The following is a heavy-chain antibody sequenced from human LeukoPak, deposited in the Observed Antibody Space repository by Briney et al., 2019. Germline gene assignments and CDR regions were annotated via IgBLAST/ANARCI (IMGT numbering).Heavy chain of an antibody. Sequence: GGSLRLSCAASGFTFSSYSMNWVRQDPGKGLEWVSYISSSSTTVYYVDSVKGRFTISRDNAENSLYLQMNSLRAEDTAVYYCAKCESSSSHYRLLVYWGQGTLVTVSS. CDR2: ISSSSTTV. CDR1: GFTFSSYS. J-gene: IGHJ4*02. V-gene: IGHV3-48*01. D-gene: IGHD6-13*01. CDR3: AKCESSSSHYRLLVY.